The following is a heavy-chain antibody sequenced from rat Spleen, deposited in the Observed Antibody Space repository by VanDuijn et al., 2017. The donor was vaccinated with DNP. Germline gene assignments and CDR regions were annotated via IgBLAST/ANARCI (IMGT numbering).Heavy chain of an antibody. CDR3: AGNYFDGSFYYPFAY. CDR2: INTGGDSA. V-gene: IGHV5-25*01. CDR1: GFTFKNHD. J-gene: IGHJ3*01. Sequence: EVHLVESGGGLVQPGRSLKLSCAASGFTFKNHDMAWVRQAPTGGLEWVASINTGGDSAYYRDSLKGRFTVSRDNANSTLYLQMDSLRSEDTATYYCAGNYFDGSFYYPFAYWGQGTLVTVSS. D-gene: IGHD1-12*02.